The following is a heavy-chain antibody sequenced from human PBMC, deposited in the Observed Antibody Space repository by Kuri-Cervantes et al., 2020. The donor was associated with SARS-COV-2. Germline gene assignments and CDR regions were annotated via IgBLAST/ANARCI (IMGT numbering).Heavy chain of an antibody. D-gene: IGHD2-15*01. CDR3: AKDQNLDVVVVHAA. J-gene: IGHJ5*02. V-gene: IGHV3-23*01. Sequence: GGSLRLTCEASGFTFRNSDMTWVRQAPGKGLEWVSAISGSGGTTFYAGSVKGRFTISRDNSKNTLYLQKNSLRAEDTAVYYCAKDQNLDVVVVHAAWGQASLATVSS. CDR2: ISGSGGTT. CDR1: GFTFRNSD.